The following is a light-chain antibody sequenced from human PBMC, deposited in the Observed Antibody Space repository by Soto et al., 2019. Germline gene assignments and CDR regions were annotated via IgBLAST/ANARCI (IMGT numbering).Light chain of an antibody. V-gene: IGKV3-15*01. CDR2: GAS. Sequence: EIVMTQSPATLSVSPGDRATLSCRASQSVNSDLAWYQQKPGQAPRLLIYGASTRATDIPERFLGSGSGTDFPFTITSLQSEDFAVYYCSLDHDGPQWAFGQGNTVEI. J-gene: IGKJ1*01. CDR1: QSVNSD. CDR3: SLDHDGPQWA.